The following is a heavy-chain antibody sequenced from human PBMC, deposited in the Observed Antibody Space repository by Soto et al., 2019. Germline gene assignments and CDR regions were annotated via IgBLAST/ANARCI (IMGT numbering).Heavy chain of an antibody. J-gene: IGHJ4*02. CDR2: ISAYNGNT. CDR1: GYTFTSYG. Sequence: ASVKVSCKASGYTFTSYGISWVRQAPGQGLEWMGWISAYNGNTNYAQKLQGRVTMTTDTSTSTAYMELRSLRSDDTAVYYCARDFNRATVTTCAYWGQGTLVTVSS. V-gene: IGHV1-18*01. D-gene: IGHD4-17*01. CDR3: ARDFNRATVTTCAY.